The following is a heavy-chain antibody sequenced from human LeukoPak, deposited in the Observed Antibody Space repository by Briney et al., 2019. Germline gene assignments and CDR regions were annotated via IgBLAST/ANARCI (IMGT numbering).Heavy chain of an antibody. V-gene: IGHV1-69*13. J-gene: IGHJ4*02. D-gene: IGHD2-2*01. CDR2: IIPIFGTA. CDR1: GYTFTSYA. CDR3: ARPRYCSSTSCYVPFDY. Sequence: GASVKVSCKASGYTFTSYAISWVRQAPGQGLEWMGGIIPIFGTANYAQKFQGRVTITADESTSTAYMELSSLRSEDTAVYYCARPRYCSSTSCYVPFDYWGQGTLVTVSS.